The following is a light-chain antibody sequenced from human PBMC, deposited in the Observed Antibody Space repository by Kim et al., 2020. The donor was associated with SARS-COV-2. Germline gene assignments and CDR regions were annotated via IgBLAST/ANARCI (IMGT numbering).Light chain of an antibody. CDR2: AAS. Sequence: AAVGDRVTITCRASQSLSTSLKWYKQTPGKAPKLLIYAASTLQSGVPSRFSGSGSGTDFTLTISSLQPEDFATYFCQQSYTTPLTFGGGTKVDIK. CDR3: QQSYTTPLT. J-gene: IGKJ4*01. CDR1: QSLSTS. V-gene: IGKV1-39*01.